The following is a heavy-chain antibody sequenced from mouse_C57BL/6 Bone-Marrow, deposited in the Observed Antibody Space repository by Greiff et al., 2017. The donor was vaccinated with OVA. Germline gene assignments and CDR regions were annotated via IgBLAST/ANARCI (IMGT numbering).Heavy chain of an antibody. CDR2: IDPSDSYT. D-gene: IGHD2-2*01. V-gene: IGHV1-59*01. Sequence: QVQLQQPGAELVRPGTSVKLSCKASGYTFTSYWMHWVKQRPGQGLEWIGVIDPSDSYTNYNQKFKGKATLTVDTSSSTAYMQISSLTSEDSAVYYCAREELLWFLRDYWGQGTTLTVSS. CDR1: GYTFTSYW. J-gene: IGHJ2*01. CDR3: AREELLWFLRDY.